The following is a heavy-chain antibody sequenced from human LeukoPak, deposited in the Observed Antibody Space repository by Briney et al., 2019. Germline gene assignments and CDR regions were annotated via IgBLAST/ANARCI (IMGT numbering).Heavy chain of an antibody. CDR3: ARVTYGNVKHSTQFGY. CDR1: GYTFTGYY. CDR2: INSKSGDR. V-gene: IGHV1-2*02. Sequence: ASVKVSCKASGYTFTGYYMHWVRQAPGQGLEWMGWINSKSGDRNSAQKFQGRVTMTWDTSISTAYMELSRLRSDDTAVYYCARVTYGNVKHSTQFGYWGQGTLVTVSS. D-gene: IGHD3-10*01. J-gene: IGHJ4*02.